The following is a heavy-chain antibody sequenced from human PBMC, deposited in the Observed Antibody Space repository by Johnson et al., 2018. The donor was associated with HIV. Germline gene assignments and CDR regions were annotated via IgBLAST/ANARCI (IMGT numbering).Heavy chain of an antibody. CDR3: VSREWELHAFDI. V-gene: IGHV3-33*01. CDR2: IWYDGSNV. D-gene: IGHD1-26*01. J-gene: IGHJ3*02. CDR1: GFTFSSYG. Sequence: QVQLVESGGGVVQPGGSLRLSCAASGFTFSSYGMHWVRQAPGKGLEWVAAIWYDGSNVYYADSVRGRFTISRDNSKSALFLQMNSLRAEDTAVYYCVSREWELHAFDIWGQGTMVTVSS.